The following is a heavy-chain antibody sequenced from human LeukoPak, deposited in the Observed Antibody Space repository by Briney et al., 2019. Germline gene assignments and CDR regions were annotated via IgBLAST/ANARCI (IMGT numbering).Heavy chain of an antibody. CDR1: GYTFIAYY. Sequence: ASVKVSCKASGYTFIAYYMHWVRQAPGQGLEWMGGIHPTTVATNSAQKFQGRVTISRDTSIATAYMELTSLISHDTAVYYCASEAFCAGGGCFLHRVASWGPGTLVTVSS. CDR3: ASEAFCAGGGCFLHRVAS. J-gene: IGHJ4*02. CDR2: IHPTTVAT. D-gene: IGHD2-8*02. V-gene: IGHV1-2*02.